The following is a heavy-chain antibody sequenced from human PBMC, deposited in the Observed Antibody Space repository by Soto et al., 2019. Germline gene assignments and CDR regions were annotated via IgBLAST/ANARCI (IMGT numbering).Heavy chain of an antibody. V-gene: IGHV1-18*04. CDR3: AMSPGIAVAYDY. CDR2: ISGYNGNT. D-gene: IGHD6-19*01. CDR1: GYTFTSYG. Sequence: ASVKVSCKASGYTFTSYGINWVRQAPGQGLEWMGWISGYNGNTNYAQKLQGRVTMTTDTSTSTAYMELRSLRSDDSAVYYCAMSPGIAVAYDYWGQGNLVTGSS. J-gene: IGHJ4*02.